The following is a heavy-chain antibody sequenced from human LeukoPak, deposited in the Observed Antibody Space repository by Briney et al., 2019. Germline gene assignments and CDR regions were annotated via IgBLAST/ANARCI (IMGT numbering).Heavy chain of an antibody. CDR3: ARHSGSRDGFDI. V-gene: IGHV4-59*08. Sequence: PSETLSLTCTVSGGSLSSFYWSWIRQSPGKGLEWIGYIYYSGSTNYNPSLKSRVTISVDTSKNQFSLKLSSVTAADTAVYYCARHSGSRDGFDIWGQGTMVTVSS. CDR2: IYYSGST. CDR1: GGSLSSFY. D-gene: IGHD1-26*01. J-gene: IGHJ3*02.